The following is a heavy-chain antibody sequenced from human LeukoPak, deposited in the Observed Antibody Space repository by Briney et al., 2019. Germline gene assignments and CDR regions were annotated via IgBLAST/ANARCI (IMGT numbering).Heavy chain of an antibody. J-gene: IGHJ4*02. V-gene: IGHV3-9*01. CDR2: ISWNNDNR. CDR1: GFTFDDYA. Sequence: PGGSLRLSCAASGFTFDDYAMHWVRQAPGKGLEWVSGISWNNDNRGYADSVKGRFTISRDNAKNSLYLQMNSLRAEDTALNYCAKDMVGSGGSGSGFDSWGQGTLVTVSS. CDR3: AKDMVGSGGSGSGFDS. D-gene: IGHD3-3*01.